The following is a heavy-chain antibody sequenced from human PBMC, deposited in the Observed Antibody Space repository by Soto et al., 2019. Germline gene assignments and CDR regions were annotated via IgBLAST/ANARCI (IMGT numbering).Heavy chain of an antibody. CDR2: INSDGSST. CDR3: ARGWLAGYYGMDV. D-gene: IGHD6-19*01. CDR1: GFTFSSYW. Sequence: EVQLVESGGGLVQPGGSLRLSCAASGFTFSSYWMHWVRQAPGKGLVWVSRINSDGSSTSYADSVKGRFTISRDNAKNTPYLQMNSLRAEDTAVYYCARGWLAGYYGMDVWGQGTTVTVSS. V-gene: IGHV3-74*01. J-gene: IGHJ6*02.